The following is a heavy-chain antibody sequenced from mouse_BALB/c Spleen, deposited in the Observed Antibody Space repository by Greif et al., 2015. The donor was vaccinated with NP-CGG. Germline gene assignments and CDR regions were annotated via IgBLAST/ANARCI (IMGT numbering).Heavy chain of an antibody. D-gene: IGHD2-10*02. CDR1: GYTFTSYW. J-gene: IGHJ2*01. Sequence: QVQLQQPGAELVKPGASVKLSCKASGYTFTSYWMHWVKQRPGQGLEWIGEIDPSDSYTNYNQKFKGKATLTVDKSSSTAYMQLSSLTSEDSAVYYCARAYGNYVGYFDYWGQGTTLTVSS. CDR2: IDPSDSYT. V-gene: IGHV1-69*02. CDR3: ARAYGNYVGYFDY.